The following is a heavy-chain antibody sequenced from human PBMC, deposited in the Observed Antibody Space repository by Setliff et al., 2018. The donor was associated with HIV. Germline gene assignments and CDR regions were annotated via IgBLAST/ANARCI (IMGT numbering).Heavy chain of an antibody. CDR1: GGSISRGSYY. CDR3: ARSTSESYNFWSGYYEAVAFDY. Sequence: PSETLSLTCTVSGGSISRGSYYWSWIRQPAGKGLEWIGHIYTSGSTNYNPSLKSRVTISVDTSKNQFSLKLSSVTAADTAVYYCARSTSESYNFWSGYYEAVAFDYWGQGTLVTVS. V-gene: IGHV4-61*09. CDR2: IYTSGST. D-gene: IGHD3-3*01. J-gene: IGHJ4*02.